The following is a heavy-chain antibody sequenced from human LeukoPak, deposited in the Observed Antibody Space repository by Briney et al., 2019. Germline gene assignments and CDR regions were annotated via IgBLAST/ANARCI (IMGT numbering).Heavy chain of an antibody. V-gene: IGHV1-8*03. J-gene: IGHJ6*03. CDR3: ARGQYITTSHYMDV. CDR2: MNPNSGNT. D-gene: IGHD3-22*01. Sequence: GASVKVSCKASGYTFTSYDINWVRQATGQGLEWMGWMNPNSGNTGYAQKFQGRVTITRNTSISTAYMELSSLRSEDTAVYYCARGQYITTSHYMDVWGKGTTVTVSS. CDR1: GYTFTSYD.